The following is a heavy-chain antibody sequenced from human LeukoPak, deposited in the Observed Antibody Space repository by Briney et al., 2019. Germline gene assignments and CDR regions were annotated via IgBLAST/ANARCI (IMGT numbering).Heavy chain of an antibody. J-gene: IGHJ6*03. CDR3: ARWFGELLHLDYYYYYMDV. CDR2: ISSSGSTI. D-gene: IGHD3-10*01. CDR1: GFTFSDYY. V-gene: IGHV3-11*04. Sequence: GGSLRLSCAASGFTFSDYYMSWIRQAPGKWLEWVSYISSSGSTIYYADSVKGRFTISRDNAKNSLYLQMNSLRAEDTAVYYCARWFGELLHLDYYYYYMDVWGKGTTVTVSS.